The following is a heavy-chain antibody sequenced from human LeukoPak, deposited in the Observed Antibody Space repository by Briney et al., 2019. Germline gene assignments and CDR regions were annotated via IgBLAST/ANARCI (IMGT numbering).Heavy chain of an antibody. D-gene: IGHD3-22*01. Sequence: PGGSLRLSCAASGFTFSSYGMPWVRQAPGKGLEWVAVIWYDGSNKYYADSVKGRFTISRDNSKNTLYLQMNSLRAEDTAVYYCARDLDYDSSGLAYWGQGTLVTVSS. CDR2: IWYDGSNK. V-gene: IGHV3-33*01. CDR3: ARDLDYDSSGLAY. J-gene: IGHJ4*02. CDR1: GFTFSSYG.